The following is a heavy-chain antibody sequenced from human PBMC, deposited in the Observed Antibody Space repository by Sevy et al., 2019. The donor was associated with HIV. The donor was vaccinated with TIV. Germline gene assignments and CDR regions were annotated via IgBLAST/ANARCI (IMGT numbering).Heavy chain of an antibody. CDR1: GFTFSEYS. Sequence: GGSLRLSCAASGFTFSEYSMSWVRQPPGKGLEWVSTLSFGCGEINYADSVKGRFTISRDNSKCSVYLQMNNLRPEDTAVYYCAREGCTKPHDYWGQGTLVTVSS. V-gene: IGHV3-23*01. D-gene: IGHD2-8*01. CDR3: AREGCTKPHDY. J-gene: IGHJ4*02. CDR2: LSFGCGEI.